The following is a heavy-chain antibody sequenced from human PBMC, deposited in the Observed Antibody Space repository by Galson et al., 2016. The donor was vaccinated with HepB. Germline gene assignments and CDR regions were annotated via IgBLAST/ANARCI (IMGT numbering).Heavy chain of an antibody. CDR1: GGSISSSSYY. CDR3: ARRFRYTYGPPYGMDV. V-gene: IGHV4-39*01. J-gene: IGHJ6*02. CDR2: IYYSGIT. D-gene: IGHD5-18*01. Sequence: ETLSLTCTVSGGSISSSSYYWGWIRQPPGKGLEWIGSIYYSGITYYNPSLQSRVTISVDPSKNQFSLKMSSVTAADTAVYYCARRFRYTYGPPYGMDVWGQGTTVTVSS.